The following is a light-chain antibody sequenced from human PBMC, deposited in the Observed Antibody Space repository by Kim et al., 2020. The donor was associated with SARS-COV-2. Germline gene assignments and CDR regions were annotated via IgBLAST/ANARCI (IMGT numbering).Light chain of an antibody. CDR3: QQYGGSPYT. Sequence: EIVLTQSPGTLSLSPGERATLSCRASQNINSDYLAWYQLKPGQAPRLLIYGASSRAPGIPARFSGSGSGTDFTLTISSLEPEDSAVFYCQQYGGSPYTFGQGTKVDIK. CDR2: GAS. CDR1: QNINSDY. J-gene: IGKJ2*01. V-gene: IGKV3-20*01.